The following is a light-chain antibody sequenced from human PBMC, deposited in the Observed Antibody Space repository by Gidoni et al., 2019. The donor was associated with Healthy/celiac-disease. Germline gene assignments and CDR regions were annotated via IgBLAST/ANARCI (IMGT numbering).Light chain of an antibody. CDR1: QRFSSSY. Sequence: IVLTQSPGTLSLSPGESATLSCRASQRFSSSYVAWYQQQPGQAPRLLIYGASSRATGIPDRFSGSGSWTDVTLTISRLEPEEFAVYYCQQYGSARTFGQGTKVESK. CDR3: QQYGSART. J-gene: IGKJ1*01. CDR2: GAS. V-gene: IGKV3-20*01.